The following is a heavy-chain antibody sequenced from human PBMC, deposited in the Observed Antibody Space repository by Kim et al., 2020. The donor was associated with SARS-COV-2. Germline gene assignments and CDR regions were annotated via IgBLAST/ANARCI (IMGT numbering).Heavy chain of an antibody. Sequence: GGSMRLSCAASGFTVSSNYMSWVRQAPGKGLEWVSVIYSGGSTYYADSVKGRFTISRDNSKNTLYLQMNSLRAEDTAVYYCAREPNREGYFDYWGQGTLVTISS. D-gene: IGHD1-26*01. CDR3: AREPNREGYFDY. J-gene: IGHJ4*02. CDR1: GFTVSSNY. V-gene: IGHV3-53*01. CDR2: IYSGGST.